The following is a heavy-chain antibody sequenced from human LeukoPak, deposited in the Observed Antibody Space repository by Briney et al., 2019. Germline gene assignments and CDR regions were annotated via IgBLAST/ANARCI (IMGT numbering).Heavy chain of an antibody. Sequence: GRSLRLSCSGSGFIVGEYGMSWVRQPPGKGLQWVSGISRSGATTGYADSVKGRFTISRDNAKNFVYLQMDRLRAEDTALYYCARIDPVGRTWGQGTLVIVSA. CDR2: ISRSGATT. CDR3: ARIDPVGRT. D-gene: IGHD1-26*01. CDR1: GFIVGEYG. J-gene: IGHJ4*02. V-gene: IGHV3-20*04.